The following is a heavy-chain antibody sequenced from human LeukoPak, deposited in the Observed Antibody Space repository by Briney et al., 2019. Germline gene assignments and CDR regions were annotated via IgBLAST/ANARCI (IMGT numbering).Heavy chain of an antibody. J-gene: IGHJ4*02. CDR3: ARASLTVTPLFDY. D-gene: IGHD4-17*01. V-gene: IGHV3-23*03. CDR1: GFTFSSYA. CDR2: IYSGGST. Sequence: PGGSLRLSCAASGFTFSSYAMSWVRQAPGKGLEWVSVIYSGGSTYYADAVKGRFTISRDNSKNTLYLQMNSLRAEDTAVYYCARASLTVTPLFDYWGQGTLVTVSS.